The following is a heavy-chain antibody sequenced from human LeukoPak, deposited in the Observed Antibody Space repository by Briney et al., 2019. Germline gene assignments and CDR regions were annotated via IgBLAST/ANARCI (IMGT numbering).Heavy chain of an antibody. CDR3: AKGPSALPPYYFDY. Sequence: PGGSLRLSCAASGFTFSSYSMNWVRQAPGKGLEWVSYISTSSSTIYYADSVKGRFTISRDNSKNTLYLQMNSLRAEDTAVYYCAKGPSALPPYYFDYWGQGTLVTVSS. J-gene: IGHJ4*02. CDR2: ISTSSSTI. D-gene: IGHD1-26*01. CDR1: GFTFSSYS. V-gene: IGHV3-48*01.